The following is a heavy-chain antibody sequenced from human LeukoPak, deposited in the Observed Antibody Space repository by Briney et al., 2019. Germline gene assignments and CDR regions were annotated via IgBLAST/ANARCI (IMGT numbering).Heavy chain of an antibody. CDR2: ISGSGGST. V-gene: IGHV3-23*01. CDR1: GFTFSSYA. CDR3: AKEDDYGDYYYGMDV. J-gene: IGHJ6*02. Sequence: GGSLRLSCAASGFTFSSYAMSWVRQAPGKGLEWVSAISGSGGSTYYADSVKGRFTISRDNSKNTLYRQMNSLRAEDTAVYYCAKEDDYGDYYYGMDVWGQGTTVTVSS. D-gene: IGHD4-17*01.